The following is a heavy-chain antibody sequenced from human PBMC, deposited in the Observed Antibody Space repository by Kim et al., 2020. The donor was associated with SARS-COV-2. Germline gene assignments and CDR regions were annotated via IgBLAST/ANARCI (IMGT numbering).Heavy chain of an antibody. CDR2: INSDGSST. Sequence: GGSLRLSCAASGFTFSSYWMHWVRQAPGKGLVWVSRINSDGSSTSYADSVKGRFTISRDNAKNTLYLQMNSLRDEDTAVYYCARGDPYISGKGVDHWGQGTLVTVSS. D-gene: IGHD5-18*01. CDR1: GFTFSSYW. V-gene: IGHV3-74*01. J-gene: IGHJ1*01. CDR3: ARGDPYISGKGVDH.